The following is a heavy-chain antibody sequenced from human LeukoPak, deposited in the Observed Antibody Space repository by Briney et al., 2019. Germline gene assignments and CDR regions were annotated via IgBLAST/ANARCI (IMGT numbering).Heavy chain of an antibody. D-gene: IGHD2-2*02. CDR3: ARGYCSSTSCYTNDAFDI. V-gene: IGHV3-20*04. J-gene: IGHJ3*02. Sequence: GGSLRLSCAASGFTVSSNYMSWVRQAPGKGLEWVSGINWNGGSTGYADSVKGRFTISRDNAKNSLYLQMNSLRAEDTALYYCARGYCSSTSCYTNDAFDIWGQGTMVTVSS. CDR2: INWNGGST. CDR1: GFTVSSNY.